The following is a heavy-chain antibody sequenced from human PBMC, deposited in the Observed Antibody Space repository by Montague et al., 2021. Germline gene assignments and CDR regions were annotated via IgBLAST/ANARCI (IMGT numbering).Heavy chain of an antibody. V-gene: IGHV4-39*01. D-gene: IGHD5-24*01. CDR1: GGSISSSSYY. CDR3: VSSSRGRWLRSYFDY. J-gene: IGHJ4*02. Sequence: SETLSLTCTVSGGSISSSSYYWGWIRQPPGKGLEWIGSIYYSGSTYYNPSLKSRVTISVDTSKNQFSLKLSSVTAADTAVYYCVSSSRGRWLRSYFDYWGQGTLVTVSS. CDR2: IYYSGST.